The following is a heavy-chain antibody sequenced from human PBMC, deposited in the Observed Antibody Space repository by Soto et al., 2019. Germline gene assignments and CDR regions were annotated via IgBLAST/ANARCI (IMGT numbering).Heavy chain of an antibody. Sequence: RSLTCTVSGGAVSSGTYYWSWIRQPPGKGLEWIGHIYFTGSTNYNPSLKSRVTMSLDTSRNQFYLKLSSVTAADTAVYYCTRGPPRVQWFDPWGLGTLVTVSS. V-gene: IGHV4-61*01. J-gene: IGHJ5*02. CDR1: GGAVSSGTYY. CDR3: TRGPPRVQWFDP. CDR2: IYFTGST.